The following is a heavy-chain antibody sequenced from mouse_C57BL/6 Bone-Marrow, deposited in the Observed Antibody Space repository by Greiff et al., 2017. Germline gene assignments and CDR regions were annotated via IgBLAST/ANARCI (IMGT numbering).Heavy chain of an antibody. J-gene: IGHJ1*03. CDR1: GYTFTSYW. Sequence: QVQLQQPGAELVKPGASVKLSCKASGYTFTSYWMHWVKQRPGQGLEWIGMIHPNSGSTNYNEKFKSKATLTVDKSSSTAYMQLSSLTSEDSAVYYCAREDYYGSRDWYFDVWGRGTTVTVSS. D-gene: IGHD1-1*01. V-gene: IGHV1-64*01. CDR3: AREDYYGSRDWYFDV. CDR2: IHPNSGST.